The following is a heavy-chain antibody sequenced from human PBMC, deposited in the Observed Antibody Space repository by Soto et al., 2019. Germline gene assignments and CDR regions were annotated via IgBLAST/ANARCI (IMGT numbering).Heavy chain of an antibody. CDR2: ISWNSGSI. Sequence: EVPLVESGGGLVQPGRSLRLSWAASGFIFDDYAMHWVRQAPGKGLEWVSGISWNSGSIGYADSVKGRFTISRDNAKNSLYLQRNSLRAEDTALYYCVKDIRFGYKGEGGWFDPWCQGTMVTVSS. J-gene: IGHJ5*02. V-gene: IGHV3-9*01. CDR3: VKDIRFGYKGEGGWFDP. CDR1: GFIFDDYA. D-gene: IGHD3-10*01.